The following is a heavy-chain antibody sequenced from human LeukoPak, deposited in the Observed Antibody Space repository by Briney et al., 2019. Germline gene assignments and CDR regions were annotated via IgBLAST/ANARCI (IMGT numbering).Heavy chain of an antibody. CDR3: AKEASDRSIFEVINRNYYMDV. CDR2: FGGSGGRN. CDR1: GFTFVSYG. V-gene: IGHV3-23*01. D-gene: IGHD3-3*02. J-gene: IGHJ6*03. Sequence: GSLRLSCAASGFTFVSYGMSWVRKAPGKGLGWVLVFGGSGGRNYHADSVKGRFIISKNNSKNTLYLQMNSLTAEDTTAYYCAKEASDRSIFEVINRNYYMDVWGKGTTVIVSS.